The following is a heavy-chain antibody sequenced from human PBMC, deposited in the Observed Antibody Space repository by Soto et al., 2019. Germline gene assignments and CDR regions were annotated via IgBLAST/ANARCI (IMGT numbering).Heavy chain of an antibody. CDR1: GASPRSYH. CDR3: AKDVSSRRWFDP. V-gene: IGHV4-4*07. CDR2: IQHTGNT. J-gene: IGHJ5*02. D-gene: IGHD3-16*01. Sequence: SENLSLTCAVSGASPRSYHWSFLRQPAGKGLEWIGRIQHTGNTNYNPSLKSRVTMSADTSKNQISLKMTSVTAADTAVYFCAKDVSSRRWFDPWGQGVRVT.